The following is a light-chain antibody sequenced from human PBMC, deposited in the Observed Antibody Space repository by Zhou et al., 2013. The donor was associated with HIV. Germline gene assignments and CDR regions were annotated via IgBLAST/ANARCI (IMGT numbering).Light chain of an antibody. CDR2: KAS. J-gene: IGKJ3*01. CDR3: QQYHSYLFT. Sequence: DIQMTQSPSTLSASVGDRVTITCRASQSISTWLAWYQQKPGKAPKLLIYKASSLQSGVPSRFSGSGSGAAFTLTIFGLQPDDFATYFCQQYHSYLFTFGPGTKVDIK. CDR1: QSISTW. V-gene: IGKV1-5*03.